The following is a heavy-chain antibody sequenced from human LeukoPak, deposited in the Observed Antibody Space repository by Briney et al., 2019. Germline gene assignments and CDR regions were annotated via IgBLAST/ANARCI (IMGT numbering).Heavy chain of an antibody. CDR3: ASRRVP. CDR2: IKSKSAGGTT. J-gene: IGHJ5*02. D-gene: IGHD2-2*01. V-gene: IGHV3-15*01. CDR1: GLTFIDAW. Sequence: GGSLRLSCAASGLTFIDAWMTWVRQAPGKGLEWVGRIKSKSAGGTTDYAASVKGRFTISRDDSKNTVYLQMNSLKIEDTAIFCYASRRVPWGQGVLVTVSS.